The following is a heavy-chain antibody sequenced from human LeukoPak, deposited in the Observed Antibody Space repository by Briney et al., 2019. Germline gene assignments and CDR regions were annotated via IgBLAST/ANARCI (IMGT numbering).Heavy chain of an antibody. CDR3: ARDDYYDSSANNWFDP. J-gene: IGHJ5*02. CDR2: IIPIFGTA. Sequence: ASVKVSCKASGGTFSSYAISWVRQAPGQGLEWMGGIIPIFGTANYAQKFQGRVTITADKSTSTAYMELSSLRSEDTAVYYCARDDYYDSSANNWFDPWGQGTLVTVSS. CDR1: GGTFSSYA. D-gene: IGHD3-22*01. V-gene: IGHV1-69*06.